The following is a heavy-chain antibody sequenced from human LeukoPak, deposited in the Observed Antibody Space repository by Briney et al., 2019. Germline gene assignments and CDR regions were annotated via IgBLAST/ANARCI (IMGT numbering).Heavy chain of an antibody. CDR3: ARGPGYCSGGSCYALYYFDY. Sequence: ASVKVSCKASGYTFTSYYMHWVRQAPGQGLEWMGIINPSGGSTSYAQKFQGRVTMTRDMSTSTVYMELSSLRSEDTAVYYCARGPGYCSGGSCYALYYFDYWGQGTLVTVSS. V-gene: IGHV1-46*01. D-gene: IGHD2-15*01. CDR2: INPSGGST. CDR1: GYTFTSYY. J-gene: IGHJ4*02.